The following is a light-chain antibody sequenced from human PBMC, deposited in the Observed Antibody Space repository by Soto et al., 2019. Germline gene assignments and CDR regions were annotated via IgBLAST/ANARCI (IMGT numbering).Light chain of an antibody. CDR3: QQNYSTPLT. CDR1: QSISNH. CDR2: GVS. V-gene: IGKV1-39*01. Sequence: DIQMTQSPSSLSASVGDRVVITCRASQSISNHLNWYQQKPGKAPNLLIYGVSTLLSGVPSRFSGSGSGTEFTLTISRLQPEDFATYYCQQNYSTPLTFGQGTKVDIK. J-gene: IGKJ1*01.